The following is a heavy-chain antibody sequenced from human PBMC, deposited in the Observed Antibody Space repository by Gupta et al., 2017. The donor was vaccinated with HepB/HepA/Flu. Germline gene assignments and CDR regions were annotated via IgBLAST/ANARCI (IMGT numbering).Heavy chain of an antibody. CDR3: AAVAEYDASTASGVDH. CDR1: GSRIRELA. J-gene: IGHJ4*01. V-gene: IGHV1-24*01. CDR2: LHNEGDER. Sequence: QVQLVQSGAEVQKPGSSVQVSCKVSGSRIRELAVPWVRQVPGKGLEWRVGLHNEGDERTVAKNDQCISSLTPNTQADTDNIYLSRLNSVTPADYSGAAVAEYDASTASGVDHWGQGTLVTVSS. D-gene: IGHD4/OR15-4a*01.